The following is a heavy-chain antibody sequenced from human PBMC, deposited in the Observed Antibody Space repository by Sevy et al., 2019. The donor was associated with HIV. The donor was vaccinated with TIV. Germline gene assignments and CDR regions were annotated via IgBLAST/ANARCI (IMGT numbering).Heavy chain of an antibody. J-gene: IGHJ5*02. CDR2: INSGGGST. CDR1: GFTFTEFV. CDR3: AKDVVGGYYDSSGYSDH. V-gene: IGHV3-23*01. D-gene: IGHD3-22*01. Sequence: GGSLRLSCAASGFTFTEFVMSWVRQAPGKGLEWVSTINSGGGSTYYADSVKGRFTISRDNSQNTLGLQMNSLRAEDTAVYYCAKDVVGGYYDSSGYSDHWGQGTLVTVSS.